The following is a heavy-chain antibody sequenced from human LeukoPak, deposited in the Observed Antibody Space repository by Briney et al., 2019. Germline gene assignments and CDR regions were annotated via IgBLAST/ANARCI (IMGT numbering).Heavy chain of an antibody. CDR2: IIPIFGTA. CDR1: GGTFSSYA. CDR3: ARTYCSSTSCYDAWFDP. J-gene: IGHJ5*02. V-gene: IGHV1-69*01. Sequence: ASVKVSCKASGGTFSSYAISWVRLAPGQGLEWMGGIIPIFGTANYAQKFQGRVTITADESTSTAYMELSSLRSEDTAVYYCARTYCSSTSCYDAWFDPWGQGTLVTVSS. D-gene: IGHD2-2*01.